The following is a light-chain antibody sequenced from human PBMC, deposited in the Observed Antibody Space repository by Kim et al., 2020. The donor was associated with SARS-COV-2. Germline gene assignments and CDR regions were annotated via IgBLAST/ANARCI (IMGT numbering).Light chain of an antibody. CDR1: KLGDKY. CDR2: QDN. Sequence: VSPGQTASITCTGDKLGDKYPSWYQQRPGQSPVLVVYQDNKRPSGIPERFSGSNYGNTATLTISETQAMDEADYYCQAWDSITASVFGGGTQLTVL. V-gene: IGLV3-1*01. CDR3: QAWDSITASV. J-gene: IGLJ2*01.